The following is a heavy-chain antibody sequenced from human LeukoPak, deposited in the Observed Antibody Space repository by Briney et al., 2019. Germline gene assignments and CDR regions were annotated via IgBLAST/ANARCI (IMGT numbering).Heavy chain of an antibody. D-gene: IGHD6-13*01. CDR2: ISGSGDNT. J-gene: IGHJ5*02. V-gene: IGHV3-23*01. Sequence: GGSLRLSCAASGFTFSSYTMTWVRQAPGKGLEWVSSISGSGDNTYYADSVKGRFTVSRDNSRDTLYLQMNSLGADDTAVYYCAKGRWWFDPWGRGTLVTVSS. CDR1: GFTFSSYT. CDR3: AKGRWWFDP.